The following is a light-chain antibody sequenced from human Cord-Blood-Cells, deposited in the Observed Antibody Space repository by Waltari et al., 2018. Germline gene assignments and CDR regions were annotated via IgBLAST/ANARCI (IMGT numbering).Light chain of an antibody. V-gene: IGLV2-14*01. J-gene: IGLJ3*02. Sequence: QSALTQPASVSGSPGQSITISCTGTSSDVGGSNYVSWYQQHPGKAPKRMIYDVSKRPSGVSNRFSGSKSGNTASLTISGLQAEDEADYYCSSYTSSSTFGVFGGGTKLTVL. CDR3: SSYTSSSTFGV. CDR2: DVS. CDR1: SSDVGGSNY.